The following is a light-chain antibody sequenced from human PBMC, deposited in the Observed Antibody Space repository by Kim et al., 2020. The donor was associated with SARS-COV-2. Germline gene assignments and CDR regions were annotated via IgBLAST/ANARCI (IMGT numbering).Light chain of an antibody. CDR2: GVS. Sequence: EIVMTQSPATLSVSPGERATLSCRASQSVTNKLAWYQQKPDQAPTLLIYGVSSRATGIPARFSGSGSGTEFTLTISSLQSEDFTVYYCQQYEEWPLTFGGGTKVDIK. V-gene: IGKV3-15*01. J-gene: IGKJ4*01. CDR1: QSVTNK. CDR3: QQYEEWPLT.